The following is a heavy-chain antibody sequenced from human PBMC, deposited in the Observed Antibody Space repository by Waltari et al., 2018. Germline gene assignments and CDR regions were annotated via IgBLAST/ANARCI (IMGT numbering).Heavy chain of an antibody. V-gene: IGHV5-51*01. CDR3: ARHGLRDCTNGVCSFQGMDV. D-gene: IGHD2-8*01. J-gene: IGHJ6*02. CDR1: GYSFTSYW. CDR2: ISPGDPVT. Sequence: EVQLVQSGAEVKKPGESLKISCKGSGYSFTSYWIGWVRQMPGKGLEWMGIISPGDPVTRTIPSVQGQVTISADKSIGTAYLQWSSLKASDTAMYYCARHGLRDCTNGVCSFQGMDVWGQGTTVTVSS.